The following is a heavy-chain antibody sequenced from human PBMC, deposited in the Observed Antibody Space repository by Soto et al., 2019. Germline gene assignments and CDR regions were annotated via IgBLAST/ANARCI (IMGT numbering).Heavy chain of an antibody. J-gene: IGHJ4*02. V-gene: IGHV5-51*01. Sequence: GESLKISCQASGYSFINYWIGWVRQLPGKGQEWMAIINPGNSETRYSPAFQGQVTISADRFITTVYLEWSSLKASDTAMYYCARPDNNYVASWGQGALVTVSS. CDR3: ARPDNNYVAS. CDR2: INPGNSET. CDR1: GYSFINYW. D-gene: IGHD2-15*01.